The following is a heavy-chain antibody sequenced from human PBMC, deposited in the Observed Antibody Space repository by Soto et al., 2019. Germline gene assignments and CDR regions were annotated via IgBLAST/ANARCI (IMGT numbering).Heavy chain of an antibody. Sequence: EVQLRQSGGGVVQPGGSLRLSCVASGFSFNNYAMTWVRQAPGKGLEWVSGISGRGDSTYYAEYVKDRFSVSRDKSTRTAHLHMSILGLEDTAVYYCSTAKVLRGSAYFADWGPGDLVIVSS. D-gene: IGHD3-16*01. V-gene: IGHV3-23*01. CDR1: GFSFNNYA. J-gene: IGHJ4*02. CDR2: ISGRGDST. CDR3: STAKVLRGSAYFAD.